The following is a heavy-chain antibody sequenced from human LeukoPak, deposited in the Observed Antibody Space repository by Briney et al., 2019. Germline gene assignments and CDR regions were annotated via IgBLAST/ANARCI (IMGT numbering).Heavy chain of an antibody. Sequence: PSETLSLTCTVSGGSISSSSYYWGWIRQPPGKGLEWIGSIYYSGSTYYNPSLKSRVTISVDTSKNQFSLKLSSVTAADTAVYYCARHGRRDVVVASHVSYWGQGTLVTVSS. D-gene: IGHD2-15*01. CDR1: GGSISSSSYY. CDR2: IYYSGST. CDR3: ARHGRRDVVVASHVSY. J-gene: IGHJ4*02. V-gene: IGHV4-39*01.